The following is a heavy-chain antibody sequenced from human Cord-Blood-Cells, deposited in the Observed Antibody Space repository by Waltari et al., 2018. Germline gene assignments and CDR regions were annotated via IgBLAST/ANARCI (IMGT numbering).Heavy chain of an antibody. CDR2: INPNSGGT. Sequence: QVQLVQSGAEVKKPGASVKVSCKASGYTFTGYYMPWVRQAPGQGLEWMGWINPNSGGTNYAQKFQGRVTMTRDTSISTAYMELSRPRSDDTAVYYCARVAYGSGSYAFDIWGQGTMVTVSS. CDR3: ARVAYGSGSYAFDI. D-gene: IGHD3-10*01. V-gene: IGHV1-2*02. CDR1: GYTFTGYY. J-gene: IGHJ3*02.